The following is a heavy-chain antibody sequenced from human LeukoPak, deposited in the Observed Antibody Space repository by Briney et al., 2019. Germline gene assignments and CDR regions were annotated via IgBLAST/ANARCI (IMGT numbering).Heavy chain of an antibody. J-gene: IGHJ6*03. Sequence: GGSLRLSCAASGFTFDDYAMHWVRQAPGKGLEWVSLISGDGGSTYYADSVKGRFTISRDNSKNSLYLQMNSLRTEDTALYYCAKDRGSNWNYPGIYYYYMDVWGKGTTVTVSS. CDR3: AKDRGSNWNYPGIYYYYMDV. CDR2: ISGDGGST. D-gene: IGHD1-7*01. V-gene: IGHV3-43*02. CDR1: GFTFDDYA.